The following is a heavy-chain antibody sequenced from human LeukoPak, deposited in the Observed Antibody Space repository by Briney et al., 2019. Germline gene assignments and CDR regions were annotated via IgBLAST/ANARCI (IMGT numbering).Heavy chain of an antibody. D-gene: IGHD2-15*01. CDR1: GFTFSNYA. J-gene: IGHJ4*02. CDR2: ITGSGGRT. V-gene: IGHV3-23*01. CDR3: VRDLGGSDDY. Sequence: GGSLRLSCATSGFTFSNYAMNWVRQAPGKGLEWVSAITGSGGRTYYADSVKGRFTISRDNAKNTADLQMSSLRAEDTAVYYCVRDLGGSDDYWGQGTLVTVSS.